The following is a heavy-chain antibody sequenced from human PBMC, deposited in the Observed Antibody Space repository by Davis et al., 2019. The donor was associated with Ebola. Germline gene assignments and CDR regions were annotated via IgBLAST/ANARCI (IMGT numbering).Heavy chain of an antibody. J-gene: IGHJ4*02. Sequence: GGSLRLSCAASGFTFTDYYMSWIRRAPGKGLEWVSYITDSGTVIYYADSVKGRFTISRDNSKNTLYLQMNSLRAEDTAVYYCARARSGYYSGGDYWGQGTLVTVSS. CDR3: ARARSGYYSGGDY. D-gene: IGHD3-22*01. CDR1: GFTFTDYY. V-gene: IGHV3-11*04. CDR2: ITDSGTVI.